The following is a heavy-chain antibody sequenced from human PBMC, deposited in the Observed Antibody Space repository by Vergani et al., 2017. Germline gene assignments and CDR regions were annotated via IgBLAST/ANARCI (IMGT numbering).Heavy chain of an antibody. J-gene: IGHJ4*02. CDR2: IIPIFGTA. V-gene: IGHV1-69*06. Sequence: QVQLVESGGGVVQPGRSLRLSCAASGFTFSSYAMSWVRQAPGQGLEWMGGIIPIFGTANYAQKFQGRVTITADKSTSTAYMELSSLRSEDTAVYYCARDNFWSGYSSRRDDYWGQGTLVTVSS. D-gene: IGHD3-3*01. CDR3: ARDNFWSGYSSRRDDY. CDR1: GFTFSSYA.